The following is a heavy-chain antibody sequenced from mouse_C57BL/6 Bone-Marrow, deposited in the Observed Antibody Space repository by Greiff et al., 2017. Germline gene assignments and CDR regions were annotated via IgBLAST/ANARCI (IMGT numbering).Heavy chain of an antibody. CDR1: GYTFTNYW. D-gene: IGHD1-1*01. V-gene: IGHV1-63*01. J-gene: IGHJ2*01. CDR3: ARAYYCGSTFDY. CDR2: IYPGGGYT. Sequence: VQLQESGAELVRPGTSVKMSCKASGYTFTNYWIGWAKQRPGHGLEWIGDIYPGGGYTNYNEKFKGKATLTADKSSSTALMQFSRLTSEDSAIYYCARAYYCGSTFDYWGPGTTLTVSS.